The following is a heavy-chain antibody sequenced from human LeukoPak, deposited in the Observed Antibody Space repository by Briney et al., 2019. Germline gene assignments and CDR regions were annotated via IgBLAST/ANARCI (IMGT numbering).Heavy chain of an antibody. CDR3: ARDREAGVYYCSGGSCHVGFAY. Sequence: ASVKVSCKASGYTFTSYAMHWVRQAPGQRLEWMGWINAGNGNTKYSQKFQGRATITRDTSASTAYMELSSLRSEDTAVYYCARDREAGVYYCSGGSCHVGFAYWGQGTLVTVSS. CDR1: GYTFTSYA. D-gene: IGHD2-15*01. V-gene: IGHV1-3*01. CDR2: INAGNGNT. J-gene: IGHJ4*02.